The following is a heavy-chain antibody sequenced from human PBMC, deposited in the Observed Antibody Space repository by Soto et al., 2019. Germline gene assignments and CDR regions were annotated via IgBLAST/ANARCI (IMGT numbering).Heavy chain of an antibody. CDR1: GSTFTSSV. D-gene: IGHD3-16*02. CDR2: LGLIPRHT. V-gene: IGHV3-23*01. CDR3: AAYADGPYRPPYDY. J-gene: IGHJ4*02. Sequence: GGSLRLSCAASGSTFTSSVMAWVRRPPGRGLEWISSLGLIPRHTFYADSVKGRFTISRDNSRTTLYLQMTGLTFDDTAVYYCAAYADGPYRPPYDYWGQGTQVTVSS.